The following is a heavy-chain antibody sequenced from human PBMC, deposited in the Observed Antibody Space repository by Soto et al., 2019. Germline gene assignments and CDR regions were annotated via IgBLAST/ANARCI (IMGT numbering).Heavy chain of an antibody. CDR1: GGSISSGGYS. CDR2: IYHSGST. V-gene: IGHV4-30-2*01. Sequence: PSETLSLTCAVSGGSISSGGYSWSWIRQPPGKGLEWIGYIYHSGSTYYNPSLKSRVTISVDRSKNQFSLKLSSVTAADTAVYYCARGRRDGFIDYWGQGTLVTV. J-gene: IGHJ4*02. D-gene: IGHD5-12*01. CDR3: ARGRRDGFIDY.